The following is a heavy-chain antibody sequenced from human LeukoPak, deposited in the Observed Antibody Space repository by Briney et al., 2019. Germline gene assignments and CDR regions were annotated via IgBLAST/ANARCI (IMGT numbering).Heavy chain of an antibody. CDR3: ARHAGSYYFGLDY. D-gene: IGHD1-26*01. J-gene: IGHJ4*02. CDR1: GGSISSYY. V-gene: IGHV4-59*08. Sequence: PSETLSRNCTVSGGSISSYYWSWLRQPPGLGLEWIGYIYYSGSTNYNPSLKSRVTISVDTSKNQFSLELSSVTAADTAVYYCARHAGSYYFGLDYWGQGTLVTVSS. CDR2: IYYSGST.